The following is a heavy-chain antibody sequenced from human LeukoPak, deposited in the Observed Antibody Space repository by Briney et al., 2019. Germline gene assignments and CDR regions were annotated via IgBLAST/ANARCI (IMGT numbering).Heavy chain of an antibody. Sequence: GGSLRLSCAASGFTVSSNYMSWVRQAPGKGLEWVSVIYSGGSTYYADSVKGRFTISRDNSKNTLYLQMNSLRAEDTAVYYCAKQGRIVVVITTGEFDYWGQGTLVTVSS. J-gene: IGHJ4*02. CDR1: GFTVSSNY. V-gene: IGHV3-66*04. CDR3: AKQGRIVVVITTGEFDY. CDR2: IYSGGST. D-gene: IGHD3-22*01.